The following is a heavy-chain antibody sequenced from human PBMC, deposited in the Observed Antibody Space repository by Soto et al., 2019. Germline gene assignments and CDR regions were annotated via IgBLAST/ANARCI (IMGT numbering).Heavy chain of an antibody. V-gene: IGHV3-23*01. D-gene: IGHD1-7*01. Sequence: PGGSLRLSCAASGFVFSDYGMHWVRQAPGKGLEWVSAISANGQGIYYADSVRGRFTISRDNSKNTIFLHMDSLRAEDTAVYYCAKDRNYPRDQFHYWGQGTLVTVSS. CDR1: GFVFSDYG. CDR3: AKDRNYPRDQFHY. CDR2: ISANGQGI. J-gene: IGHJ4*02.